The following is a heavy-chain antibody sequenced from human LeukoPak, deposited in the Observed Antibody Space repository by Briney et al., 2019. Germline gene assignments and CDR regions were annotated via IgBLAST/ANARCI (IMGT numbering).Heavy chain of an antibody. D-gene: IGHD3-22*01. CDR3: ARSRLRITMIVSDY. J-gene: IGHJ4*02. Sequence: SVKVSCKASGGTFSSYAISWVRQAPGQGLEWMGGIIPIFGTANYAQKFQGRVTITADKSTSTAYMELSSLRSEDTAVYYCARSRLRITMIVSDYWGQGTLVTVSS. CDR1: GGTFSSYA. CDR2: IIPIFGTA. V-gene: IGHV1-69*06.